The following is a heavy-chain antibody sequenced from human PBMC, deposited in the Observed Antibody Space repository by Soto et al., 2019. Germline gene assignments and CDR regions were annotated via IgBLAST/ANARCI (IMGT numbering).Heavy chain of an antibody. V-gene: IGHV1-18*01. Sequence: GASVKVSCKASGYTFTSYGINWVRQAPGQGLEWMEWISAYNGNTHYAQKLQGRVTMTTDTSTSTAYMELRSLRSDDTAVYYCARVQSGYDFAYWGQGTLVTVSS. CDR3: ARVQSGYDFAY. J-gene: IGHJ4*02. D-gene: IGHD5-12*01. CDR2: ISAYNGNT. CDR1: GYTFTSYG.